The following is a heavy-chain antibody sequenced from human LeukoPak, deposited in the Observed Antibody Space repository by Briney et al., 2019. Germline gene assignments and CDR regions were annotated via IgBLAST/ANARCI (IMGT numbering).Heavy chain of an antibody. CDR2: ISSNGGST. V-gene: IGHV3-64*01. D-gene: IGHD5-12*01. CDR1: GFTLSSYA. Sequence: GGSLRLSCAASGFTLSSYAMHWVRQAPGKGREDVSAISSNGGSTYYANSVKGRFTVSRDNAKTTLFLQMGSLRAEDMAVYYCARDAYSGYVYYYYYMDVWGKGTTVTVSS. CDR3: ARDAYSGYVYYYYYMDV. J-gene: IGHJ6*03.